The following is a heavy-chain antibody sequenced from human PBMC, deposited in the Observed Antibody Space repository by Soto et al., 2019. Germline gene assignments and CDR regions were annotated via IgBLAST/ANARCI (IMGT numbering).Heavy chain of an antibody. J-gene: IGHJ6*03. CDR1: GFTVSSNY. D-gene: IGHD5-12*01. CDR3: ARVLSGYDGPYYYYYMDV. CDR2: IYSGGST. Sequence: GGSLRLSCAASGFTVSSNYMSWVRQAPGKGLEWVSVIYSGGSTYYADSVKGRFTISRHNSKNTLYLQMNSLRAEDTAVYYCARVLSGYDGPYYYYYMDVWGKGTTVTVSS. V-gene: IGHV3-53*04.